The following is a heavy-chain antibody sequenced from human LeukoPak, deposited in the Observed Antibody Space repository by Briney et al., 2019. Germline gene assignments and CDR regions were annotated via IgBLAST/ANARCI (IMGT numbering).Heavy chain of an antibody. CDR1: GFTFSSYA. Sequence: GGSLRLSCAASGFTFSSYAMHWVRQAPGKGLEWVAVISYDGSNKYYADSVRGRFTISRDNSKNTLYLQMNSLRAEDTAVYYCAREGPYYYGSGSYYKGFDYWGQGTLVTVSS. V-gene: IGHV3-30-3*01. CDR2: ISYDGSNK. D-gene: IGHD3-10*01. CDR3: AREGPYYYGSGSYYKGFDY. J-gene: IGHJ4*02.